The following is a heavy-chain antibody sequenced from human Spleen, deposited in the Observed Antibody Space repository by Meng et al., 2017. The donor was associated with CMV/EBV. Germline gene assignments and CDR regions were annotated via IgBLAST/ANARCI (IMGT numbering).Heavy chain of an antibody. Sequence: SETLSLTCAVSGGSISSSSYYWGWIRHPPGKGLEWIGSIYFSGSIYYNPSLKSRVTISVDTSKNQFSLKLSSVTAADTAVYYCARQGVAYYYGMDVWGQGTTVTVSS. V-gene: IGHV4-39*01. CDR3: ARQGVAYYYGMDV. D-gene: IGHD2-15*01. J-gene: IGHJ6*02. CDR1: GGSISSSSYY. CDR2: IYFSGSI.